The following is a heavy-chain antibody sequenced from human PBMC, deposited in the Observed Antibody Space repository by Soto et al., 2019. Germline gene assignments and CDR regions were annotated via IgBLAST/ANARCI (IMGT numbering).Heavy chain of an antibody. V-gene: IGHV4-59*01. Sequence: PSETLSLTCTVSGGSISSYYWSLIRQPPGKGLEWIGYIYYSGSTNYNPSLKSRVTISVDTSKNQFSLKLSSVTAADTAVYYCARALTTTLDYWGQGTLVTVSS. CDR3: ARALTTTLDY. CDR1: GGSISSYY. CDR2: IYYSGST. J-gene: IGHJ4*02. D-gene: IGHD4-17*01.